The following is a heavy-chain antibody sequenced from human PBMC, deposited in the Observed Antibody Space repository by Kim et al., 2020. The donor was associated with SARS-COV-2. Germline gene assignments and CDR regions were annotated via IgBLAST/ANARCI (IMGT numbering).Heavy chain of an antibody. CDR1: GGSFSGYY. J-gene: IGHJ6*02. Sequence: SETLSLTCAVYGGSFSGYYWSWIRQPPGKGLEWIGEINHSGSTNYNPSLKSRVTISVDTSKNQFSLKLSSVTAADTAVYYCARAGGYSSSSGYYYYYGMDVWGQGTTVTVSS. CDR3: ARAGGYSSSSGYYYYYGMDV. D-gene: IGHD6-6*01. CDR2: INHSGST. V-gene: IGHV4-34*01.